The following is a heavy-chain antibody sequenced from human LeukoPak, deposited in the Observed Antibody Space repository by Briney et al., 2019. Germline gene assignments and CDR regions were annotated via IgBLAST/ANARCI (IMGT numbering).Heavy chain of an antibody. D-gene: IGHD3/OR15-3a*01. CDR2: ISGSGGST. Sequence: GGSLRLSCAASGFTFSRYAMSWVRQAPGKGLEWVSSISGSGGSTYYADSVKGRFTISRDNSKNTLYLQMDSLRAEDTAVYYCAKDWTGTKPFDLWGRGTLVTVSS. CDR3: AKDWTGTKPFDL. J-gene: IGHJ2*01. CDR1: GFTFSRYA. V-gene: IGHV3-23*01.